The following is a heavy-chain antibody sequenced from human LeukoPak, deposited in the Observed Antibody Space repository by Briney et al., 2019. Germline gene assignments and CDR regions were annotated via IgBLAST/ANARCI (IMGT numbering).Heavy chain of an antibody. CDR1: GFTFSSYA. J-gene: IGHJ4*02. D-gene: IGHD2-15*01. CDR2: ISPSDGST. CDR3: VRDIVVVVAAGNDY. Sequence: GGSLRLSCVASGFTFSSYAMNWVRQAPGKGLEWVSVISPSDGSTYYADSVKGRFTISRDNAKNSLYLQMNSLRAEDTAVYYCVRDIVVVVAAGNDYWGQGTLVTVSS. V-gene: IGHV3-23*01.